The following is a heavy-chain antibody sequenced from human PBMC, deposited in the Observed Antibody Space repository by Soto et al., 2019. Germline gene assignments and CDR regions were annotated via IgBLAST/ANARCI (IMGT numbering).Heavy chain of an antibody. CDR1: GFTFDDYA. Sequence: EVQLVESGGGLVQPGRSLRLSCAASGFTFDDYAMHWVRQALGKGLEWVSGISWNSGSIGYADSVKGRFTISRDNAKNSLYLQMNSLRAEDTALYYCAKGRPFDYWGQGTLVTVSS. CDR3: AKGRPFDY. V-gene: IGHV3-9*01. CDR2: ISWNSGSI. J-gene: IGHJ4*02.